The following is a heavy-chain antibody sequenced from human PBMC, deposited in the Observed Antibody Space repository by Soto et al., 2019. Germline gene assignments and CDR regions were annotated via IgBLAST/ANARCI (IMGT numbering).Heavy chain of an antibody. D-gene: IGHD2-21*02. V-gene: IGHV3-23*01. CDR1: GFNFSSYA. CDR3: AKYRIVVVTAIPDY. CDR2: ISGSGGST. Sequence: PGGSLRLSCAASGFNFSSYAMSWVRQAPGKGLEWVSAISGSGGSTYYADSVKGRFTISRDNSKNTLYLQMNSLRAEDTAVYYCAKYRIVVVTAIPDYWGQGTLVTVSS. J-gene: IGHJ4*02.